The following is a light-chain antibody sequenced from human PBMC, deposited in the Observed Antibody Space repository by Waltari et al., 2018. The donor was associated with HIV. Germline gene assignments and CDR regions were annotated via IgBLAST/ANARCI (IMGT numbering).Light chain of an antibody. CDR2: EVT. CDR3: YSYTNSHTRV. Sequence: QSALTQPASVSGSPGQSITISCTGTSSDVGGYNFVSWYQQHPGTAPKLVIYEVTNRPSGVSNRFSGSKSGNTASLTISGLQAEDEADYYCYSYTNSHTRVFGTGTKVTVL. J-gene: IGLJ1*01. CDR1: SSDVGGYNF. V-gene: IGLV2-14*01.